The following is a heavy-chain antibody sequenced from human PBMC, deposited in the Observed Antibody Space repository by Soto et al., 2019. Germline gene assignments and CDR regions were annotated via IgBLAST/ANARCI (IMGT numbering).Heavy chain of an antibody. Sequence: QVQLQESGPGLVKPSQTLSLTCTVSGGSISSGDYYWSWIRQPPGKGLEWIGSIYYSGSTYYNPSLKSRVTISVDTSKSQFSLNLNSVTAADTAVYYCASRHSSPYFDYWGQGTLVTVSS. J-gene: IGHJ4*02. CDR1: GGSISSGDYY. V-gene: IGHV4-30-4*01. D-gene: IGHD6-13*01. CDR3: ASRHSSPYFDY. CDR2: IYYSGST.